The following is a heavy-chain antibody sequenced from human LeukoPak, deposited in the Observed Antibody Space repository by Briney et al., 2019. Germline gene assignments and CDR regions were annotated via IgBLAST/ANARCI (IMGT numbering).Heavy chain of an antibody. Sequence: GGSLRLSCAASGFTFSSYGMHWVRQAPGKGLEWVSVIYSGGGTYYADSVKGRFTISRDNSKNTLNLQMNSLRAEDTAVYYCARDQSGPFYWGQGTLVTVS. D-gene: IGHD3-3*01. CDR3: ARDQSGPFY. CDR1: GFTFSSYG. V-gene: IGHV3-53*01. CDR2: IYSGGGT. J-gene: IGHJ4*02.